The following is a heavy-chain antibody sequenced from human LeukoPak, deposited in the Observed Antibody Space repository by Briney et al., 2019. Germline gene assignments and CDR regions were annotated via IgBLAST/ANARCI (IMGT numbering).Heavy chain of an antibody. CDR1: GYPFTGYY. CDR2: INPDSGGT. CDR3: ARDNWNYGDY. J-gene: IGHJ4*02. D-gene: IGHD1-7*01. V-gene: IGHV1-2*02. Sequence: ASVKVSCKASGYPFTGYYTYWVRQAPGQGLEWMGWINPDSGGTNYARKFQGRVTMTRDTSISTAYMELRSLRSDDTAVYYCARDNWNYGDYWGQGTLVTVPS.